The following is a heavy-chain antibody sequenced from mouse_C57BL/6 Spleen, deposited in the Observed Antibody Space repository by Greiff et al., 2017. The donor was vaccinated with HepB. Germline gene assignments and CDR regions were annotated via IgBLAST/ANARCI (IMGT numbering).Heavy chain of an antibody. J-gene: IGHJ2*01. CDR1: GFTFSSYA. CDR2: ISDGGSYT. V-gene: IGHV5-4*03. Sequence: EVMLVESGGGLVKPGGSLKLSCAASGFTFSSYAMSWVRQTPEKRLEWVATISDGGSYTYYTDNVKGRFTISRDNAKNNLYLQMSHLKSEDTAMYYCARDYYGSSLYCFDYWGQGTTLTVSS. D-gene: IGHD1-1*01. CDR3: ARDYYGSSLYCFDY.